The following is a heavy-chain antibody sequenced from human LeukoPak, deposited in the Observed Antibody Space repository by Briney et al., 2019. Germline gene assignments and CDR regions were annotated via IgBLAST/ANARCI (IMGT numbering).Heavy chain of an antibody. Sequence: SQTLSLTCTVSGGSIGSGGYYWSWIRQHPGKGLEWIGEINHSGSTNYNPSLKSRVTISVDTSKNQFSLKLSSVTAADTAVYYCARGSVVPAAMDVWGQGTTVTVSS. J-gene: IGHJ6*02. CDR1: GGSIGSGGYY. CDR3: ARGSVVPAAMDV. CDR2: INHSGST. D-gene: IGHD2-2*01. V-gene: IGHV4-31*03.